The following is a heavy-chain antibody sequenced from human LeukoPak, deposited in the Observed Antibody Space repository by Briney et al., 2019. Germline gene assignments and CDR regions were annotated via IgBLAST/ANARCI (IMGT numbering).Heavy chain of an antibody. Sequence: SVKVSCKASGYTFNSHGISWVRQAPGQGLEWMGGIIPIFGTANYAQKFQGRVTITADESTGTAYMELSSLRSEDTAVYYCARGGAAAVLDYWGQGTLVTVSS. J-gene: IGHJ4*02. CDR1: GYTFNSHG. CDR2: IIPIFGTA. CDR3: ARGGAAAVLDY. D-gene: IGHD6-13*01. V-gene: IGHV1-69*13.